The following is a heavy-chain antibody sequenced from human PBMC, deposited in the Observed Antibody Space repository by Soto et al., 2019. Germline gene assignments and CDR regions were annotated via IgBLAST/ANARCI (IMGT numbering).Heavy chain of an antibody. CDR1: GYTFTSYY. CDR2: INPSGGST. J-gene: IGHJ4*02. V-gene: IGHV1-46*01. D-gene: IGHD5-12*01. Sequence: ASVKVSCKASGYTFTSYYMHWVRQAPGQGLEWMGIINPSGGSTSYAQKFQGRVTMTRDTSTSTVYMELSRLRSEDTAVYYCARDKLGDGYNFYYFDYWGQGTLVTVSS. CDR3: ARDKLGDGYNFYYFDY.